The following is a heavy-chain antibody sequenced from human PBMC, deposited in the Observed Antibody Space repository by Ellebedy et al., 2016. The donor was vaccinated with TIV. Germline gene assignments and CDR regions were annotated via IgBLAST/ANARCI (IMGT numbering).Heavy chain of an antibody. Sequence: GESLKISCAASEFTSSSNWMSWVRKAPGKGLEWVANIKKDGSEKYYVDSVKGRFTISRDNAKNSLYLQMNRLRAEDTAVYYCARVYDNIDYWGQGTLVTVSS. J-gene: IGHJ4*02. V-gene: IGHV3-7*01. D-gene: IGHD3-22*01. CDR2: IKKDGSEK. CDR3: ARVYDNIDY. CDR1: EFTSSSNW.